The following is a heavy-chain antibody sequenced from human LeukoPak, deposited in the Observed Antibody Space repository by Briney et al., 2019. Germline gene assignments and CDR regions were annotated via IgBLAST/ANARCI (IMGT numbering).Heavy chain of an antibody. Sequence: GASVKVSCKASGGTFSSYAISWVRQAPGQGLEWMGWISAYNGNTNYAQKLQGRVTMTTDTSTSTAYMELRSLRSDDTAVYYCARIDVAAADYYSDYWGQGTLVTVSS. J-gene: IGHJ4*02. CDR1: GGTFSSYA. D-gene: IGHD6-13*01. CDR3: ARIDVAAADYYSDY. V-gene: IGHV1-18*01. CDR2: ISAYNGNT.